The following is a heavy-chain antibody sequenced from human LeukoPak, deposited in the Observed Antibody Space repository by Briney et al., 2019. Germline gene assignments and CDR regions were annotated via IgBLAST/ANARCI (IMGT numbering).Heavy chain of an antibody. J-gene: IGHJ4*02. V-gene: IGHV4-61*02. CDR1: GGSISSSNYY. CDR2: IYTSEST. Sequence: SETLSLTCGVSGGSISSSNYYWSWIRQPAGKGLEWIGRIYTSESTNYNPSLKSRVTISVDTSRNQFSLKLSSVTAADTAVYYCARVVAARRFWDYWGQGTLVTVSS. D-gene: IGHD6-6*01. CDR3: ARVVAARRFWDY.